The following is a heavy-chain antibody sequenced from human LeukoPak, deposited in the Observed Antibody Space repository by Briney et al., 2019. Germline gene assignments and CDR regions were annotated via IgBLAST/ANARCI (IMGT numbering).Heavy chain of an antibody. Sequence: GGSLRLSYAASGFTFSNAWMSWVRQAPGKGLEWVGRIKSKSDGGTTDYAAPVKGRFTISREDSKSTLYVQMNSLEIEDTAIYYCTTAPAAFDIWGQGTMVTVSS. CDR1: GFTFSNAW. CDR3: TTAPAAFDI. V-gene: IGHV3-15*01. J-gene: IGHJ3*02. CDR2: IKSKSDGGTT.